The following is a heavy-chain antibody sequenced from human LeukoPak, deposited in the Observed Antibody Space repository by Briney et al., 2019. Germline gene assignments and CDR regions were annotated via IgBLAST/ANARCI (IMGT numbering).Heavy chain of an antibody. V-gene: IGHV3-23*01. CDR1: GFTFSSYA. D-gene: IGHD6-19*01. CDR2: ISGSGTTK. J-gene: IGHJ4*02. Sequence: GGSLRLSCAASGFTFSSYAMSWVRQAPGKGLEWVSAISGSGTTKYYADSVKGRFTISRDNAKNSLYLQMNSLRVEDTAVYYCARDSNGCPGCVWGQGTLVTVSS. CDR3: ARDSNGCPGCV.